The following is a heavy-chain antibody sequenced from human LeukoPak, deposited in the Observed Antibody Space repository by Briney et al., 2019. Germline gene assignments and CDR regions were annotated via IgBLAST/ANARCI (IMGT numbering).Heavy chain of an antibody. CDR2: MNPNSGNT. J-gene: IGHJ4*02. V-gene: IGHV1-8*01. CDR1: GYTFTSYD. D-gene: IGHD3-10*01. Sequence: GASVKVSCKASGYTFTSYDINWVRQATGQGLEWMGWMNPNSGNTGYAQKFQGRVTMTRNTSISTAYMELSSLRSEDTAVYYCARGHEVLWFGELSYWGQGTLVTVSS. CDR3: ARGHEVLWFGELSY.